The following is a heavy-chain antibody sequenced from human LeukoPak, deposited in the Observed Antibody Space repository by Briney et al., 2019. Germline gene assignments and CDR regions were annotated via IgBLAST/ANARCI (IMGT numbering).Heavy chain of an antibody. CDR3: ARSPGDIVVVPAAPPYYYYYMDV. D-gene: IGHD2-2*01. V-gene: IGHV3-30*19. CDR1: GFTFSSYG. CDR2: ISYDGSNK. Sequence: GGSLRLSCAASGFTFSSYGMHWVRQAPGKGLEWVAVISYDGSNKYYADSVKGRFTISRDNSKNTLYLQMNSLRAEDTAVYYCARSPGDIVVVPAAPPYYYYYMDVWGKGTTVTVSS. J-gene: IGHJ6*03.